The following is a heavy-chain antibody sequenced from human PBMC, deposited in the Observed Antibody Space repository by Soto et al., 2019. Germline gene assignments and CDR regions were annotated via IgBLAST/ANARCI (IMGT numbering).Heavy chain of an antibody. V-gene: IGHV5-51*01. J-gene: IGHJ4*02. D-gene: IGHD1-1*01. CDR3: ARSHDPVRHGFYY. CDR1: GYIFTNYW. Sequence: GESLKISCQGFGYIFTNYWIGWVRQMPGKGLEWMGIIFPGNSETKYSPSFQGQATISADKSTNTAYLQWSTLKASDTGIYYCARSHDPVRHGFYYWGQGAAVTVS. CDR2: IFPGNSET.